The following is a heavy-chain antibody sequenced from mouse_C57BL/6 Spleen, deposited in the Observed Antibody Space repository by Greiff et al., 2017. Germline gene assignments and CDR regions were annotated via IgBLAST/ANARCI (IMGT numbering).Heavy chain of an antibody. J-gene: IGHJ3*01. CDR2: ISSGGDYI. CDR3: TRDRHYGSSSAWFAY. D-gene: IGHD1-1*01. V-gene: IGHV5-9-1*02. Sequence: EVKVVESGEGLVKPGGSLKLSCAASGFTFSSYAMSWVRQTPEKRLEWVAYISSGGDYIYYADTVKGRFTISRDNARNTLYLQMSSLKSEDTAMYYCTRDRHYGSSSAWFAYWGQGTLVTVSA. CDR1: GFTFSSYA.